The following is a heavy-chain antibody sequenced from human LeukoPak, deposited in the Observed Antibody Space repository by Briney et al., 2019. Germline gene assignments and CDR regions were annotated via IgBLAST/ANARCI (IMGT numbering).Heavy chain of an antibody. Sequence: GGSLRLSCAASGFTFSSYEMNWVRQASGKGLEWVSYISSSGSTIYYADSVMGRFTISRDNAKNSLYLQMNSLRAEDTAVYYCARGFGGYDPDNWFDPWGQGTLVTVSS. V-gene: IGHV3-48*03. D-gene: IGHD5-12*01. J-gene: IGHJ5*02. CDR2: ISSSGSTI. CDR1: GFTFSSYE. CDR3: ARGFGGYDPDNWFDP.